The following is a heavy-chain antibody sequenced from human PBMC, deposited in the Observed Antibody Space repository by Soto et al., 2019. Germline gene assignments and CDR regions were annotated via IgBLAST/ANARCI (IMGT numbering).Heavy chain of an antibody. Sequence: EVQLLDSGGGWVQPGGSLRLSCAASGFKFSDNARSWVRQAPGKGLEWVAAISGYGDTTYYLAYVKGRFTIYRYNSKITLHLQMNSLRAEDTSVYYCAQCQSPFGGCDRVDDWGQGTLVTVSS. CDR1: GFKFSDNA. CDR3: AQCQSPFGGCDRVDD. D-gene: IGHD1-26*01. J-gene: IGHJ4*02. V-gene: IGHV3-23*01. CDR2: ISGYGDTT.